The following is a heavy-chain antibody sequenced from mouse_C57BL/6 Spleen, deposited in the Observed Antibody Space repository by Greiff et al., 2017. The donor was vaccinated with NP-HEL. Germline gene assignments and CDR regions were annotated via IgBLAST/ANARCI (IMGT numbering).Heavy chain of an antibody. CDR2: INPSTGGT. J-gene: IGHJ2*01. V-gene: IGHV1-42*01. D-gene: IGHD1-1*01. Sequence: VQLQQSGPELVKPGSSFKISCKASFYSFTGYYMNWVKQSPEKSLEWIGEINPSTGGTTYNQKFKAKATLTVDKSSSTAYMQLKSLTSEDSAVYYCARREYYGSSYFDYWGQGTTLTVSS. CDR3: ARREYYGSSYFDY. CDR1: FYSFTGYY.